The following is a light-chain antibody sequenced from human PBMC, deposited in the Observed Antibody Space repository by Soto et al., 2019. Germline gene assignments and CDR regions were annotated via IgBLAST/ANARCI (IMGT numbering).Light chain of an antibody. J-gene: IGKJ4*01. CDR1: QSVRNF. V-gene: IGKV3-11*01. CDR3: LQRTSWLT. CDR2: DAS. Sequence: ETVLTQSPATLSLSPGESATLSCRASQSVRNFLAWYQQKPGQAPRLLIYDASNRATGIPARFSGSGSRTDFTLTISTLEAEDLGVYYCLQRTSWLTFGGGTKVEI.